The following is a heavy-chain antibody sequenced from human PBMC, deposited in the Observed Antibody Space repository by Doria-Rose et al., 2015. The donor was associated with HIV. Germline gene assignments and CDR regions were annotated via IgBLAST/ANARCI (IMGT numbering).Heavy chain of an antibody. V-gene: IGHV1-18*04. CDR2: IGVYNGNT. D-gene: IGHD1-26*01. CDR1: GYTFTSYG. Sequence: QVQLVQSGPEVKKPGASVKVSCTASGYTFTSYGISWVRQAPGQWLEWMRWIGVYNGNTIYAQTLQGRVTMTTDTSTSTAYVELRSLRSDDTAVYYCARDALGATPFDSWGQGTLVTVS. CDR3: ARDALGATPFDS. J-gene: IGHJ5*01.